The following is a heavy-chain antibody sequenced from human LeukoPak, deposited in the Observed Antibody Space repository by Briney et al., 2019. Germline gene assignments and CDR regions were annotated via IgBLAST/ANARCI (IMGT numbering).Heavy chain of an antibody. V-gene: IGHV4-31*03. CDR1: GGSISMTSYY. Sequence: SETLSLTCTVSGGSISMTSYYWGWIRQHPGKGLEWIGYIYYSGSTYYNPSLKSRVTISVDTSKNQFSLKLSSVTAADTAVYYCARDAPDSLRFDPWGQGTLVTVSS. J-gene: IGHJ5*02. CDR3: ARDAPDSLRFDP. D-gene: IGHD4-11*01. CDR2: IYYSGST.